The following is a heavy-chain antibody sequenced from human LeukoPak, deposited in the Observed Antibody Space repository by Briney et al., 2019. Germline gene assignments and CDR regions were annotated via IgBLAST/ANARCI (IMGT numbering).Heavy chain of an antibody. V-gene: IGHV4-34*01. D-gene: IGHD2-15*01. J-gene: IGHJ6*03. CDR2: IHHSGST. CDR3: ARGYCSGGSCFYYCYYNMDV. Sequence: SETLSPTWAVYGGFFSCYYWRWIRQPPEKGLGWSGEIHHSGSTNYNPSLQSRVTISVDTSKNQFSLKLSSVTAADTAVYDSARGYCSGGSCFYYCYYNMDVWGKGTTVTVSS. CDR1: GGFFSCYY.